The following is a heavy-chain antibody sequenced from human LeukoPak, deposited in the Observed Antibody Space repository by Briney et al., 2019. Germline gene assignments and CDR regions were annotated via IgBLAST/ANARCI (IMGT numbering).Heavy chain of an antibody. CDR3: ARAPTLYGSGSDYFDY. Sequence: SETLSLTCTVSGGSISSGDYDWSWIRQPPGKGLEWIGYIYYSGSTYYNPSLKSRVTISVDTSKNQFSLKLSSVTAADTAVYYCARAPTLYGSGSDYFDYWGQGTLVTVSS. D-gene: IGHD3-10*01. CDR2: IYYSGST. CDR1: GGSISSGDYD. J-gene: IGHJ4*02. V-gene: IGHV4-30-4*01.